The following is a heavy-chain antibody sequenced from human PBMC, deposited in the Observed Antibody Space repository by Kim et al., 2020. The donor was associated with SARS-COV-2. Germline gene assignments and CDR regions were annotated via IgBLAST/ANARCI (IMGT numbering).Heavy chain of an antibody. D-gene: IGHD4-17*01. Sequence: SDTLSLTCTVSGGSISSSSYYWGWIRQPPGKGLEWIGSIYYSGSTYYNPSLKSRVTISVDTSKNQFSLKLSSVTAADTAVYYCARHDYGDFYWGQGTLVTVSS. V-gene: IGHV4-39*01. CDR3: ARHDYGDFY. J-gene: IGHJ4*02. CDR2: IYYSGST. CDR1: GGSISSSSYY.